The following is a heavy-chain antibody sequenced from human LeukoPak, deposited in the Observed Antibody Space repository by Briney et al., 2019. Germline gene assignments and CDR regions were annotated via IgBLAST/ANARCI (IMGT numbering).Heavy chain of an antibody. Sequence: TSEALSLTRTVSGVSIRSSVPIGSSMLYWAWVRQPPGKGLEWIGDISYSGATYYNPSLRSRATISEDTSKNQFSLRLSSVTAADTAIYYCVRHAHDPTFDFWGQGTLVTVSS. V-gene: IGHV4-39*01. CDR2: ISYSGAT. J-gene: IGHJ4*02. CDR3: VRHAHDPTFDF. CDR1: GVSIRSSVPIGSSMLY.